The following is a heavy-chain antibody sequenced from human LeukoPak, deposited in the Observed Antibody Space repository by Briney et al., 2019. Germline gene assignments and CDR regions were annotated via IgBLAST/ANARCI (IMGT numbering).Heavy chain of an antibody. D-gene: IGHD1-1*01. J-gene: IGHJ6*02. Sequence: PSQTLSLTCTVSGGSISSGDYYWSWIRQPPGKGLEWIGYIYYSGSTYYNPSLKSRVTISVDTSKNQFSLKLSSVTAADTAVYYCGRWRPERPYYYYGMDVWGQGTTVTVSS. CDR3: GRWRPERPYYYYGMDV. V-gene: IGHV4-30-4*01. CDR2: IYYSGST. CDR1: GGSISSGDYY.